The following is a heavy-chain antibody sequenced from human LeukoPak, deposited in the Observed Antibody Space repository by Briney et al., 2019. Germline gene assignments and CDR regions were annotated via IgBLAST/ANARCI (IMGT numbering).Heavy chain of an antibody. V-gene: IGHV4-34*09. J-gene: IGHJ2*01. Sequence: SETLSLTCAVYGGSFSGYYWSWIRQPPGKGLEWIGEINHSGSTNYNPSLKSRVTISVDTSKNQFSLKLSSVTAADTAVYYCAREHYHDSSAERYFDLWGRGTLVTVSS. CDR1: GGSFSGYY. CDR2: INHSGST. D-gene: IGHD3-22*01. CDR3: AREHYHDSSAERYFDL.